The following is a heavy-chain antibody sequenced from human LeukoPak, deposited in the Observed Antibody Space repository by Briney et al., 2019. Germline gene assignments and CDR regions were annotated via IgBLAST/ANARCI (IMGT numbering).Heavy chain of an antibody. J-gene: IGHJ4*02. Sequence: GGSLRLSCAASGFTFNGYAMHWVRQAPGKGPEWVALIWYDGSNKYYTDSVKGRFTVSRDNSKNTLYLQMSTLRAEDTAVYYCARDDYGSGAYFDLWGQGTLVTVSA. CDR3: ARDDYGSGAYFDL. CDR2: IWYDGSNK. CDR1: GFTFNGYA. V-gene: IGHV3-33*01. D-gene: IGHD3-10*01.